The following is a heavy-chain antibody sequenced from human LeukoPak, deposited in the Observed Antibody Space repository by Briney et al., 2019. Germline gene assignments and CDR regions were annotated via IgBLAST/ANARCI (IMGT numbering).Heavy chain of an antibody. CDR3: ASNCDYMAYFDY. Sequence: SETLSLTCTVSGGSISSSSYYWGWIRQPPGKGLEWIGSIYYSGSTYYNPSLKSRVTISVDTSKNQFSLKLSSVTAADTAVYYCASNCDYMAYFDYWGQGTLVTVSS. V-gene: IGHV4-39*01. CDR1: GGSISSSSYY. CDR2: IYYSGST. D-gene: IGHD4-11*01. J-gene: IGHJ4*02.